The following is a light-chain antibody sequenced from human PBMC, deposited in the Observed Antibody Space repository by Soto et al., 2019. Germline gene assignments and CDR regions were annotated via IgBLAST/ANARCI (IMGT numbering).Light chain of an antibody. J-gene: IGKJ2*01. CDR3: QQYGSSPQT. V-gene: IGKV3-20*01. CDR1: QSVRSSY. Sequence: EIVLTQSPGTLSLSPGERATLSCRASQSVRSSYLAWYQQKPGQAPRLLIYGASSRATGSPDRFSGSGSGTDFTLTTSRLEPEDFAVYYCQQYGSSPQTFGQGTKLEI. CDR2: GAS.